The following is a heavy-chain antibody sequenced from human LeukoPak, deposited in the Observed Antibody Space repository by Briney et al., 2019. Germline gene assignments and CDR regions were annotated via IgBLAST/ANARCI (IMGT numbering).Heavy chain of an antibody. Sequence: PGGSLRLSCAASGFTFSNYAMSWVRQAPGKGLERVSAISGSGGSTYYADYVKGRFTISRDNSKDTLYLQLNSLRADDTAVYYCAKDRGVAVAATEDYFDHWGQGTLVTVSS. D-gene: IGHD6-19*01. CDR1: GFTFSNYA. CDR3: AKDRGVAVAATEDYFDH. V-gene: IGHV3-23*01. J-gene: IGHJ4*02. CDR2: ISGSGGST.